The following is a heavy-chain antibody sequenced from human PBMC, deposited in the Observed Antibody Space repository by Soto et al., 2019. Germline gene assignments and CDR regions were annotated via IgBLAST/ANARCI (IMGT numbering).Heavy chain of an antibody. D-gene: IGHD6-19*01. V-gene: IGHV5-51*01. CDR1: GYSFSSYW. Sequence: PGESLKISCKASGYSFSSYWIGWVRQMPGKGLEWMGIIYPGDSEIRFSPSFQGQVTLSADKSTSTAYLQWNSLKASDTAIYYCVSSDNGGWYFFVYWAQGISVAVSS. J-gene: IGHJ4*02. CDR3: VSSDNGGWYFFVY. CDR2: IYPGDSEI.